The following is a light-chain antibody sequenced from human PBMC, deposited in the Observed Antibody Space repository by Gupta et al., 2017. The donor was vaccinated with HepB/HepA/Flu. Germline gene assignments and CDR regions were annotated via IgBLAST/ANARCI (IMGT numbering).Light chain of an antibody. CDR3: RSYTTSSNQV. CDR2: DGN. V-gene: IGLV2-14*03. J-gene: IGLJ1*01. Sequence: QSALTQPASLPGSLAQSNTISCTGTSSDVGTYKSVSWYQQAAGNARKLIIYDGNNRASGVSNRFSGSKSGNTTSLTISGLQAEDEADYYCRSYTTSSNQVFGTGTKVTVL. CDR1: SSDVGTYKS.